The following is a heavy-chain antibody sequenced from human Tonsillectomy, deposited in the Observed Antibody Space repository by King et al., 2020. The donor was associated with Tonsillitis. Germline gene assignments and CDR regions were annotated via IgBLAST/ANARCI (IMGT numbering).Heavy chain of an antibody. CDR3: ARGGAAAGDFDY. CDR1: GGSISSGGYY. J-gene: IGHJ4*02. V-gene: IGHV4-31*03. Sequence: QLQESGPGLVKPSQTLSLTCTVSGGSISSGGYYWSWIRQHPGKGLEWIGYIYYSGSTYYNPSLKSRVTISVDTSKNQFSLKLSSVTAADTAVYYCARGGAAAGDFDYWSQGTLVTVSS. CDR2: IYYSGST. D-gene: IGHD6-13*01.